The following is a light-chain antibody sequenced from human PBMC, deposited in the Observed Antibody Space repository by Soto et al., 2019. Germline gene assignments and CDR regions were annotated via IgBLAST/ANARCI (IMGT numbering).Light chain of an antibody. CDR1: QSFSSY. Sequence: IVLTQSPPSLSLFPGERATLSCRASQSFSSYLAWYQQKPGQAPRLLIYDVSTRATGIPARFSGSGSRTDFILTISSLEPEDFAVYYCQQRSNWPITFGQGTRLEI. J-gene: IGKJ5*01. V-gene: IGKV3-11*01. CDR3: QQRSNWPIT. CDR2: DVS.